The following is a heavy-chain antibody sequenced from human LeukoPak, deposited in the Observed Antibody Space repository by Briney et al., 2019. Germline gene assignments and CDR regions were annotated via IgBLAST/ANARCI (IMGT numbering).Heavy chain of an antibody. D-gene: IGHD3-22*01. CDR2: IYSGGST. V-gene: IGHV3-53*01. Sequence: PGGSLRLSCAASGFTFSDYSMDWVRQAPGKGLEWVSVIYSGGSTYYADSVKGRFTISRDNSKNTLYLQMNSLRAEDTAVYYCARVLNRYDSSGYSHLLDYWGQGTLVTVSS. J-gene: IGHJ4*02. CDR1: GFTFSDYS. CDR3: ARVLNRYDSSGYSHLLDY.